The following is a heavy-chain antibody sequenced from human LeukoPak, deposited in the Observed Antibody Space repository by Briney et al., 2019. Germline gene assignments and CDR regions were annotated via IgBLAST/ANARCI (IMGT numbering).Heavy chain of an antibody. CDR3: AKDISYYGSGSYFAGNDY. Sequence: PGGSLRLSCAASGFTFDDYAMHWVRQAPGKGLEWVSGIRWNSGSIGYADSVKGRFTISRDNAKNSLYLQMNSLRAEDTALYYCAKDISYYGSGSYFAGNDYWGQGTLVTVSS. CDR2: IRWNSGSI. D-gene: IGHD3-10*01. V-gene: IGHV3-9*01. CDR1: GFTFDDYA. J-gene: IGHJ4*02.